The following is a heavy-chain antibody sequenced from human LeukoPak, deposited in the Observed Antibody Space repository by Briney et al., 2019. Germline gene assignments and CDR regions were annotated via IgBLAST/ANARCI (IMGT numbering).Heavy chain of an antibody. V-gene: IGHV4-34*01. CDR3: ARVPGPNWFDP. Sequence: SETLSLTCAVYGGSFSGYYWSWIRQPPGKGLEWIGSIYHSGSTYFNPSLKSRVTISVDTSKNQFSLKLSSVTAADTAAYYCARVPGPNWFDPWGQGTLVTVSS. D-gene: IGHD1-14*01. J-gene: IGHJ5*02. CDR2: IYHSGST. CDR1: GGSFSGYY.